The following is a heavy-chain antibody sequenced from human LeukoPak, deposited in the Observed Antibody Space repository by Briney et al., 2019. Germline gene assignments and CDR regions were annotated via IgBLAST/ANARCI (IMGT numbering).Heavy chain of an antibody. CDR2: INWNGGST. J-gene: IGHJ4*02. D-gene: IGHD6-19*01. Sequence: GGSLRLSCAASGFTFDDYGMSWVRQAPGKGLEWVSGINWNGGSTGYADSVKGRFTISRDNAKNSLYLQMNSLRAEDTALYYCARAGSSGWFLYYFDYWDQGTLVTVSS. CDR3: ARAGSSGWFLYYFDY. CDR1: GFTFDDYG. V-gene: IGHV3-20*04.